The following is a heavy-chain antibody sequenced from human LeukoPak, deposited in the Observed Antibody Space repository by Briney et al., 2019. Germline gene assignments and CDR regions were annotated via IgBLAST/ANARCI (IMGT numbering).Heavy chain of an antibody. CDR3: ARESVVLMVYAMGWSGWFDP. CDR2: IYTSGST. CDR1: GGSINSYY. Sequence: NPSETLSLTCTVSGGSINSYYWSWIRQPAGKGLEWIGRIYTSGSTNYNPSLKSRVTMSVDTSKNQFSLKLSYVTAADTAVYYCARESVVLMVYAMGWSGWFDPWAREPWSPSPQ. V-gene: IGHV4-4*07. D-gene: IGHD2-8*01. J-gene: IGHJ5*02.